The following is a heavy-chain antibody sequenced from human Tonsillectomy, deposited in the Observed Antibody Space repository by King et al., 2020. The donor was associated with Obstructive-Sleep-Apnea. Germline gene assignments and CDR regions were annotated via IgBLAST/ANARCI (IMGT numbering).Heavy chain of an antibody. J-gene: IGHJ4*02. CDR3: ANVPYSSSWYAVY. D-gene: IGHD6-13*01. V-gene: IGHV3-9*01. Sequence: VQLVESGGGLVQPGRSLRLSCAASGFTFDDYAMHWVRQAPGKGLEWVSGISWNSGSIGYADSVKGRFTISRDNAKNSLYLQMNSLRAEDTALYYCANVPYSSSWYAVYWGQGTLVTVSS. CDR1: GFTFDDYA. CDR2: ISWNSGSI.